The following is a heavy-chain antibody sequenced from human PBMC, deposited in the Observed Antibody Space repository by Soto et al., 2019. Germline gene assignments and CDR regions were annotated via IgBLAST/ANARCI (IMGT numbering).Heavy chain of an antibody. V-gene: IGHV3-33*01. CDR1: GFTFSSYG. CDR3: ARDRTGVAAADHFDY. J-gene: IGHJ4*02. D-gene: IGHD6-13*01. Sequence: GGSQRLSCAASGFTFSSYGMHWVRQAPGKGLEWVAVIWYDGSNKYYADSVKGRFTISRDNSKNTLYLQMNSLRAEDTAVYYCARDRTGVAAADHFDYWGQGTLVTVSS. CDR2: IWYDGSNK.